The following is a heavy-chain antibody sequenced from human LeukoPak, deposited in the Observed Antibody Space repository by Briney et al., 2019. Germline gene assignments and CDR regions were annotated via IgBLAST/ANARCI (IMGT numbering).Heavy chain of an antibody. J-gene: IGHJ6*03. Sequence: SETLSLTCTVSGGSISSRSYYWGWIRQPPGKGLEWIGIIYYSGSTYSNPSLRSRVTISVDTSKNQLSLKLSSVTAADTAVYYCASFYCSGGSCYQYYYYYYMDVWGKGTTVTISS. D-gene: IGHD2-15*01. V-gene: IGHV4-39*01. CDR1: GGSISSRSYY. CDR3: ASFYCSGGSCYQYYYYYYMDV. CDR2: IYYSGST.